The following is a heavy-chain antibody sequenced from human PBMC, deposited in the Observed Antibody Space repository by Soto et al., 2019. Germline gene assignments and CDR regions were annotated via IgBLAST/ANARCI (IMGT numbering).Heavy chain of an antibody. CDR1: GFTFSSYG. Sequence: QVQLVESGGGVVQPGRSLRLSCAASGFTFSSYGMHWVRQAPGKGLEWVAVISYDGSNKYYADSVKGRFTISRDNTKKPLYLKMNSLRAEATAVYSSPSGFACRVNGFDPWGQGPLVTVSS. J-gene: IGHJ5*02. CDR2: ISYDGSNK. D-gene: IGHD3-3*01. V-gene: IGHV3-30*03. CDR3: PSGFACRVNGFDP.